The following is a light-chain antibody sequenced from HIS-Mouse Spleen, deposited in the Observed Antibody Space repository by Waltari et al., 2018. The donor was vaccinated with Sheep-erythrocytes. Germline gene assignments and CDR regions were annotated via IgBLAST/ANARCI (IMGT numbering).Light chain of an antibody. CDR3: YSTDSSGNHWV. CDR1: ALPKKY. V-gene: IGLV3-10*01. CDR2: EDS. J-gene: IGLJ3*02. Sequence: SYELTQPPSVSVSPGQTARITCSGDALPKKYAYWYQQKSGQAPVLVIYEDSKRPSGRPERFSGSSSGTMATLTISGAQVEDDADYYCYSTDSSGNHWVFGGGTKLTVL.